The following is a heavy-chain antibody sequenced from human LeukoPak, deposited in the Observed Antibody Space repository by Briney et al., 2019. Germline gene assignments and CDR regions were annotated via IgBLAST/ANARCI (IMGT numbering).Heavy chain of an antibody. CDR3: ARDPIPYFYDSSGYFDY. Sequence: GGSXRLSCAASGFTVSSNYMSWVRQAPGKGLEWVSVIYSCGSTYYADSVKGRFTISRDNSKNTLYLQMNSLRAEDTAVYYCARDPIPYFYDSSGYFDYWGQGTLVTVSS. J-gene: IGHJ4*02. V-gene: IGHV3-66*01. CDR2: IYSCGST. D-gene: IGHD3-22*01. CDR1: GFTVSSNY.